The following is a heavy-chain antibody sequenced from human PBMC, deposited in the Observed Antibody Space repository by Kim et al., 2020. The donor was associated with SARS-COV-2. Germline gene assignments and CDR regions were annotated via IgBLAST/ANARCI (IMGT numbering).Heavy chain of an antibody. J-gene: IGHJ6*02. D-gene: IGHD3-22*01. CDR3: ARGGPSSETNYDSSGYYYYGMDV. V-gene: IGHV3-48*04. CDR1: GFTFSSYS. Sequence: GGSLRLSCAASGFTFSSYSMNWVRQAPGKGLEWFSYISSSSSTIYYADSVKGRFTISRDNAKNSLYLQMNSLRAEDTAVYYCARGGPSSETNYDSSGYYYYGMDVWGQGTTVTVSS. CDR2: ISSSSSTI.